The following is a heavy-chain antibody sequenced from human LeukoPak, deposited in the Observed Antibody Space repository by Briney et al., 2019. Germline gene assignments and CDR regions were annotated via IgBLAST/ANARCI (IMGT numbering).Heavy chain of an antibody. Sequence: GGSLRLSCAASGFTFSSYEMNWVRQAPGKGLEWVSYISSSGSTIYYADSVKGRFTISRDNAKNSLYLQMNSLGAEDTAVYYCARDRRHSRSGYYFTSLYYYYGMDVWGQGTTVTVSS. CDR1: GFTFSSYE. V-gene: IGHV3-48*03. CDR2: ISSSGSTI. D-gene: IGHD3-3*01. J-gene: IGHJ6*02. CDR3: ARDRRHSRSGYYFTSLYYYYGMDV.